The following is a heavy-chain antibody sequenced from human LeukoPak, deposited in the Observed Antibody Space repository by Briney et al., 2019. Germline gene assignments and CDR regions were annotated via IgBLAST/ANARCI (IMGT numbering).Heavy chain of an antibody. J-gene: IGHJ3*02. CDR3: ARSEGVAGTGAFDI. CDR1: GYTVTSYY. D-gene: IGHD6-19*01. CDR2: INPSGGST. Sequence: ASVKVSCKASGYTVTSYYMHWVRQAPGQGLEWMGIINPSGGSTSYAQKFQGRVTMTRDMSTSTVYMELSSLRSADTAVYYCARSEGVAGTGAFDIWGQGTMVTVSS. V-gene: IGHV1-46*01.